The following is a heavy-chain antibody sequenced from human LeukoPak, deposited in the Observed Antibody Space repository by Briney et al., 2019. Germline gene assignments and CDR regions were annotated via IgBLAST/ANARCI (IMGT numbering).Heavy chain of an antibody. Sequence: PSETLSLTCTVSGGSISSGGYYWSWIRQHPGKGLEWIGYIYYSGSTYYNPSLKSRVTISVDTSKNQFSLKLSSVTAADTAVYYCARWVSSGWYSPVYFDYWGQGTLVTVSS. CDR2: IYYSGST. CDR3: ARWVSSGWYSPVYFDY. J-gene: IGHJ4*02. D-gene: IGHD6-19*01. CDR1: GGSISSGGYY. V-gene: IGHV4-61*08.